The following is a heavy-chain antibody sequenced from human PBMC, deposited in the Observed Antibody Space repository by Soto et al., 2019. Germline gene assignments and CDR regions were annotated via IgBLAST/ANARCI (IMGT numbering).Heavy chain of an antibody. Sequence: QVQLVQSGAEVKKPGSSVKVSCKASGGTFSSYAISWVRQAPGQGLEWMGGIIPIFGTANYAQKFQGRVTITADESTSTAYMELSSLRSEDTAVYYWARDGLGYYDSSGYYGSFDYWGQGTLVTVSS. CDR3: ARDGLGYYDSSGYYGSFDY. D-gene: IGHD3-22*01. CDR2: IIPIFGTA. V-gene: IGHV1-69*01. CDR1: GGTFSSYA. J-gene: IGHJ4*02.